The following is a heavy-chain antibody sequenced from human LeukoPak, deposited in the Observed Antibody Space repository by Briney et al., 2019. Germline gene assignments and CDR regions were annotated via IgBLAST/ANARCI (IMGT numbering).Heavy chain of an antibody. CDR1: GGTFSSYA. V-gene: IGHV1-8*02. J-gene: IGHJ5*02. D-gene: IGHD5-12*01. Sequence: ASVKVSCKASGGTFSSYAISWVRQAPGQGLEWMGWINPNSGGTNYAQKFQGRVTMTRNTSISTAYMELSSLRSEDTAVYYCARGATPSTPWGQGTLVTVSS. CDR2: INPNSGGT. CDR3: ARGATPSTP.